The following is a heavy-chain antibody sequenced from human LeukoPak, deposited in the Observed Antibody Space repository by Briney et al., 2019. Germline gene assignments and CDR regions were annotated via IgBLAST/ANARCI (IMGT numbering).Heavy chain of an antibody. Sequence: GGSLRLSCVASGFSISDYAMNWARQTPGKGLEWVSSISSLSNWIYYADSVKGRFTVSRDNAKNSLYLEMSSLRAEDTAVYYCARDFHTLTNYYYYYMDVWGKGTTVTVSS. J-gene: IGHJ6*03. CDR3: ARDFHTLTNYYYYYMDV. CDR2: ISSLSNWI. V-gene: IGHV3-21*06. D-gene: IGHD4-17*01. CDR1: GFSISDYA.